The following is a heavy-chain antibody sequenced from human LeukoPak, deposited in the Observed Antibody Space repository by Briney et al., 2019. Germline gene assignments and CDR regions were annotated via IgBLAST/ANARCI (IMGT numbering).Heavy chain of an antibody. CDR3: ARDFRARGDY. V-gene: IGHV3-33*01. CDR1: GFSFSNFV. J-gene: IGHJ4*02. Sequence: GGSLRLSCAASGFSFSNFVMHWVRQAPGMGLEWVAVIWYDGSNKYYADSVKGRFTISRDNSKNMLYLQMNSLRAEDTALYYCARDFRARGDYWGQGTLVTDSS. CDR2: IWYDGSNK.